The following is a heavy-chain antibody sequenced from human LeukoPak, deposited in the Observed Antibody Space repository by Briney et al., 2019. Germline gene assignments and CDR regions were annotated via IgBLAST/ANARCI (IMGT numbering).Heavy chain of an antibody. V-gene: IGHV1-18*01. Sequence: GASVKVSCKASGYTFTSYGISWVRQAPGQGLEWMGWISAYNGNTNYAQKLQGRVTMTTDTSTSTAYMELRSLRSDDTAVYYCARDVRWYSGGWERPLFDYWGQGTLVTVSS. D-gene: IGHD6-19*01. CDR1: GYTFTSYG. J-gene: IGHJ4*02. CDR2: ISAYNGNT. CDR3: ARDVRWYSGGWERPLFDY.